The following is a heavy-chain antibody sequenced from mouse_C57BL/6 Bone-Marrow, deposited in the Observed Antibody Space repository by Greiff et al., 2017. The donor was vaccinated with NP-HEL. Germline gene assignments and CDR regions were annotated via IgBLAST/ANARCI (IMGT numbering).Heavy chain of an antibody. Sequence: EVQRVESGGGLVKPGGSLKLSCAASGFTFSSYTMSWVRQTPEKRLEWVATISGGGGNTYYPDSVKGRFTISRDNAKNTLYLQMSSLRSEDTALYYCARPYYGRGYFDYWGQGTTLTVSS. CDR3: ARPYYGRGYFDY. CDR2: ISGGGGNT. D-gene: IGHD2-10*01. V-gene: IGHV5-9*01. CDR1: GFTFSSYT. J-gene: IGHJ2*01.